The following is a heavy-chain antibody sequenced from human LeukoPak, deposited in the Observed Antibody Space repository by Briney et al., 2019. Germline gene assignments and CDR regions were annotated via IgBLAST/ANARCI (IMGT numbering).Heavy chain of an antibody. J-gene: IGHJ5*02. CDR2: ISYDGSNK. CDR3: AKDRVRLQMSGWFDP. CDR1: GFTFSSYG. Sequence: GGSLRLSCAASGFTFSSYGMHWVRQAPGKGPEWVAVISYDGSNKYYADSVKGRFTISRDNSKNTLYLQMNSLRAEDTAVYYCAKDRVRLQMSGWFDPWGQGTLVTVSS. V-gene: IGHV3-30*18. D-gene: IGHD4-11*01.